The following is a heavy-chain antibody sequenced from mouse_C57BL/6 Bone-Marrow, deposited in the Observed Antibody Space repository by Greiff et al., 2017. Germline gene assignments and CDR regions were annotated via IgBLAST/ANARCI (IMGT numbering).Heavy chain of an antibody. V-gene: IGHV14-4*01. D-gene: IGHD2-4*01. CDR1: GFNIKDDC. CDR3: SSCDSDGGAYAMDY. Sequence: EVQLQQSGAELVRPGASVKLSCTASGFNIKDDCMHWVKQRPEQGLEWIGWIDPENGDTKYASKFQGKATITADTSSNTAYLQLSSLTSEDPAGYYCSSCDSDGGAYAMDYWGQGTSVTVSS. J-gene: IGHJ4*01. CDR2: IDPENGDT.